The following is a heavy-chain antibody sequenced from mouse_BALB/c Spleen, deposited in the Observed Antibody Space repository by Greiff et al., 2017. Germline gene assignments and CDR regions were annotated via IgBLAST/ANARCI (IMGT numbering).Heavy chain of an antibody. D-gene: IGHD1-1*01. V-gene: IGHV5-9-3*01. Sequence: EVHLVESGGGLVKPGGSLKLSCAASGFTFSSYAMSWVRQTPEKRLEWVATISSGGSYTYYPDSVKGRFTISRDNAKNTLYLQMSSLRSEDTAMYYCARTTVVARGYFAYWGQGTLVTVSA. CDR2: ISSGGSYT. CDR3: ARTTVVARGYFAY. J-gene: IGHJ3*01. CDR1: GFTFSSYA.